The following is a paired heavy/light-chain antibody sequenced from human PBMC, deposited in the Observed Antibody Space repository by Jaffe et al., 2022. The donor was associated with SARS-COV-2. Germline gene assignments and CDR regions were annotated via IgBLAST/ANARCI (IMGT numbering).Heavy chain of an antibody. Sequence: EVQLLESGGGLVQPGGSLRLSCAASGFSFSSYAMSWVRQAPGQGLEWVSVISGSGTSTYYADSVKGRFTISRDNSKNTLYLQMNSLRAEDTAVYYCAKDRANYDSSSLFNHWGQGTLVTVSS. J-gene: IGHJ5*02. V-gene: IGHV3-23*01. D-gene: IGHD3-22*01. CDR2: ISGSGTST. CDR1: GFSFSSYA. CDR3: AKDRANYDSSSLFNH.
Light chain of an antibody. CDR2: AAS. Sequence: DIQMTQSPSSLSASVGDRVTITCRASQSISSYLNWYQQIPGKAPKLLIYAASSLQSGVPSRFSGSGSGTDFTLTISSLQPEDFATYYCQQSYGTPYTFGQGTKLEIK. J-gene: IGKJ2*01. V-gene: IGKV1-39*01. CDR1: QSISSY. CDR3: QQSYGTPYT.